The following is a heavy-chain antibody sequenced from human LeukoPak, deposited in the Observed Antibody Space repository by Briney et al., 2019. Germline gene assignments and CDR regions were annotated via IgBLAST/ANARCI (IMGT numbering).Heavy chain of an antibody. CDR3: ATGGYSGYDRYYYYGMDV. V-gene: IGHV1-24*01. J-gene: IGHJ6*02. Sequence: ASVKVSCKVSGYTLTKLSMHWVRQAPGKGLEWMGGFDPEDGETIYAQKFQGRVTMTEDTSTDTAYMELSSLRSEDTAVYYCATGGYSGYDRYYYYGMDVWGQGTTVTVSS. CDR2: FDPEDGET. D-gene: IGHD5-12*01. CDR1: GYTLTKLS.